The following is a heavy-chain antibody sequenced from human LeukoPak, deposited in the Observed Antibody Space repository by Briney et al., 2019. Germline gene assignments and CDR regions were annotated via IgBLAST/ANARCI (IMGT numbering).Heavy chain of an antibody. CDR1: GYTFTSYA. V-gene: IGHV1-3*01. CDR3: ARDRTISDRAFDI. D-gene: IGHD3-3*01. Sequence: ASVKVSCKASGYTFTSYAIHWVRQAPGQRLEWMGWISAGNGNTKYSQNFQGRVTFISNTSATTAFMELSSLRSEDAAVYYCARDRTISDRAFDIWGQGTMVTVSS. CDR2: ISAGNGNT. J-gene: IGHJ3*02.